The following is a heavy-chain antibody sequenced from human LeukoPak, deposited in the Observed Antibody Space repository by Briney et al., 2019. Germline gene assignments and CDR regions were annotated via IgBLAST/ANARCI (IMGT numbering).Heavy chain of an antibody. D-gene: IGHD6-13*01. V-gene: IGHV3-48*04. CDR3: ARVPISQQLVLSYYYYYMDV. CDR1: GFTFSSYS. J-gene: IGHJ6*03. Sequence: GGSLRLSCAASGFTFSSYSMNWVRQAPGKGLEWGSYISSSSSTIYYADSVKARFTISRDNAKNSLYLQMNSLRAEDTAVYYCARVPISQQLVLSYYYYYMDVWGKGTTVTVSS. CDR2: ISSSSSTI.